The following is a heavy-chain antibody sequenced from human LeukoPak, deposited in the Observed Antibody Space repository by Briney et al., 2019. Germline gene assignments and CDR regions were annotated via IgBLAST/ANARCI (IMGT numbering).Heavy chain of an antibody. V-gene: IGHV3-30*02. Sequence: PGGSLRLSCAASGFTFSRYWMHWVRQAPGKGLEWVAFIRYDGSNKYYADSVRGRFTISRDNSKNTLYLQMNSLRAEDTAVYYCAKMGSGYSSSWYGDAFDIWGQGTMVTVSS. CDR1: GFTFSRYW. D-gene: IGHD6-13*01. J-gene: IGHJ3*02. CDR2: IRYDGSNK. CDR3: AKMGSGYSSSWYGDAFDI.